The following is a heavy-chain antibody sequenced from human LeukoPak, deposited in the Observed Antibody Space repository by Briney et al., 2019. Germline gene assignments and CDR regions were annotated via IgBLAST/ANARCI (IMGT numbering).Heavy chain of an antibody. CDR2: IFTSGST. Sequence: PSETLTLTCTDSGGSISSGRYHWSWIRQSAGTGLEWLGRIFTSGSTNYNPSLKSRVTISLDTSKNQFSLKLTSMSAADTAVYYCAREVTTVDADAFDIWGQGTMVVVSS. V-gene: IGHV4-61*02. CDR1: GGSISSGRYH. CDR3: AREVTTVDADAFDI. D-gene: IGHD4-23*01. J-gene: IGHJ3*02.